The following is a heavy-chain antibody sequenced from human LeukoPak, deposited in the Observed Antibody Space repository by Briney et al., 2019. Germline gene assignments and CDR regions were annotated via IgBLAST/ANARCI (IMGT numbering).Heavy chain of an antibody. Sequence: GGSLRLSCAASGFTFSSYSMNWVRQAPGKGLEWVSSISSSSSYIYYADSVKGRFTISRDNAKISLYLQMNSLRAEDTAVYYCARGYGSGRGAFDIWGQGTMVTVSS. CDR2: ISSSSSYI. V-gene: IGHV3-21*01. J-gene: IGHJ3*02. CDR1: GFTFSSYS. D-gene: IGHD3-10*01. CDR3: ARGYGSGRGAFDI.